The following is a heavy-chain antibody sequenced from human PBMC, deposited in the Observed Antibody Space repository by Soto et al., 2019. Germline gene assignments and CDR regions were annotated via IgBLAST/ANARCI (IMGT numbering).Heavy chain of an antibody. CDR1: GFTFSSDA. D-gene: IGHD3-9*01. J-gene: IGHJ4*02. Sequence: EVQLVESGGGLVQPGGSLRLSCSASGFTFSSDAMHWVRQAPGKGLEYVSAISSNGGSTYYADSVKGRLTISRDNSKNTLYHQMSSLIAEDTAVYYCVKALRYFDWLPDFDYWGQGTLVTVSS. V-gene: IGHV3-64D*06. CDR3: VKALRYFDWLPDFDY. CDR2: ISSNGGST.